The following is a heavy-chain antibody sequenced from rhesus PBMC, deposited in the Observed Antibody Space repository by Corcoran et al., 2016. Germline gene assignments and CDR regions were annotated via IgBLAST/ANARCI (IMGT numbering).Heavy chain of an antibody. CDR2: ISGSGGST. J-gene: IGHJ4*01. Sequence: QLQLQESGPGLLKPSETLSLTCAVSGGSISTNWWNWIRQPPGKGLEWIGRISGSGGSTTTNPSLKSRVTISTDTSKNQFSLNLSPGAAADTAVYYCARDRGHCDSNTCWQGFDFWGQGVLVTVSS. D-gene: IGHD2-2*01. CDR3: ARDRGHCDSNTCWQGFDF. CDR1: GGSISTNW. V-gene: IGHV4-173*01.